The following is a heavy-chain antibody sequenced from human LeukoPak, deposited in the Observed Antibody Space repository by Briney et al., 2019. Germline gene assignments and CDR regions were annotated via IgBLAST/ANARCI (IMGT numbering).Heavy chain of an antibody. J-gene: IGHJ6*03. D-gene: IGHD2-2*01. Sequence: SVKVSCKASRGTFSSYAISCVRQAPGQGLEWMGGIIPIFGTANYAQTFQGRVTITADESTSTAYMELSSLRSEDTAVYYCARGGNVVVPAALFPVGYYYYMDVWGKGTTVTVSS. CDR1: RGTFSSYA. V-gene: IGHV1-69*13. CDR3: ARGGNVVVPAALFPVGYYYYMDV. CDR2: IIPIFGTA.